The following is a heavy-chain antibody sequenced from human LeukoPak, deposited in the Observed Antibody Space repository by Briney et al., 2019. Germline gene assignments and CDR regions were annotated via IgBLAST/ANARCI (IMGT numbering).Heavy chain of an antibody. J-gene: IGHJ3*02. Sequence: PSETLSLTCTVSGGSISSGSHYWSWIRQPAERGLEWIGRIYNSGGTNYNPSLKSRVTISLDTSKNQCSLKVSSVTAADTAVYYCARVPAPGTRIDDAFDIWGQGTMVTVSS. V-gene: IGHV4-61*02. CDR3: ARVPAPGTRIDDAFDI. CDR1: GGSISSGSHY. D-gene: IGHD6-13*01. CDR2: IYNSGGT.